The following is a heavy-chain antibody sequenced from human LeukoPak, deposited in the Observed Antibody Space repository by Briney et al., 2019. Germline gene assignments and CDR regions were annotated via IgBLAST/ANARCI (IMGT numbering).Heavy chain of an antibody. V-gene: IGHV3-23*01. D-gene: IGHD2-15*01. CDR1: GFTFSSYA. CDR2: ISGSGGST. Sequence: PGGSLRLSCAASGFTFSSYAMSWVRQAPGKGLEWVSAISGSGGSTYYADSVKGRFTISRDNSKNTLYLQMNSLRAEDTAVYYCARGRYCSGGSCSWYFDLWGRGTLVTVSS. J-gene: IGHJ2*01. CDR3: ARGRYCSGGSCSWYFDL.